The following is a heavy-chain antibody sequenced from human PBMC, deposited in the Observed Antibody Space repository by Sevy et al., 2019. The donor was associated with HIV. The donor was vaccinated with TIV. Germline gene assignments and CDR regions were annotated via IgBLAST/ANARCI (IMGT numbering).Heavy chain of an antibody. V-gene: IGHV1-2*02. Sequence: ASVKVSCKASGYTFTGHYLHWVRQAPGRGLEWMGWIDPISAGTNYAQKFKGRVTMARDTSISTAYMEPSRLRFDDTAMYYCVRIRFQTGAFDSWGQGTLVTVSS. CDR3: VRIRFQTGAFDS. CDR2: IDPISAGT. D-gene: IGHD7-27*01. J-gene: IGHJ4*02. CDR1: GYTFTGHY.